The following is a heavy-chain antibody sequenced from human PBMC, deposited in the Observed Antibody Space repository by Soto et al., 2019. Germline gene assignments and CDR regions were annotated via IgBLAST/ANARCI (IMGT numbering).Heavy chain of an antibody. CDR3: ARDFYGDYGFDY. CDR1: GFTFSRYS. J-gene: IGHJ4*02. V-gene: IGHV3-21*01. Sequence: EVQLVESGGGLVKPGGCLRLSCAASGFTFSRYSMNWVRQAPGKGLEWVSFISSSGSDIYYADSVKGRFTISRDNAKNSLYLQLNSPRAEDTAVYYCARDFYGDYGFDYWGQGTLVTVYS. D-gene: IGHD4-17*01. CDR2: ISSSGSDI.